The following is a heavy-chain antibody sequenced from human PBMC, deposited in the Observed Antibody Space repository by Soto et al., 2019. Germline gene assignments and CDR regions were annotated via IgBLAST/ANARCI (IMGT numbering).Heavy chain of an antibody. CDR2: ISGSGGST. CDR1: GFTFSSYA. Sequence: PGGSLRLSCAASGFTFSSYAMSWVRQAPGKGLEWVSAISGSGGSTYYADSVKGRFTISRDNSKNTLYLQMNSLRAEDTAVYYCAKVWRRHDYGDYAPSPYFDYWGQGTLVTVSS. CDR3: AKVWRRHDYGDYAPSPYFDY. V-gene: IGHV3-23*01. D-gene: IGHD4-17*01. J-gene: IGHJ4*02.